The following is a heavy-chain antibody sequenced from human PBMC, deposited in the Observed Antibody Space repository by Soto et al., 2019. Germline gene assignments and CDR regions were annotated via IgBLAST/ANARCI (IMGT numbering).Heavy chain of an antibody. CDR1: GGSISSYY. D-gene: IGHD4-17*01. Sequence: SETLSLTCTVSGGSISSYYWSWIRQPPGKGLEWIGYIYYSGSTNYNPSLKSRVTISVDTSKNQFSLKLSSVTAADTAVYYCARGPTTVYGMDVWGQGTTVTVSS. CDR2: IYYSGST. V-gene: IGHV4-59*01. J-gene: IGHJ6*02. CDR3: ARGPTTVYGMDV.